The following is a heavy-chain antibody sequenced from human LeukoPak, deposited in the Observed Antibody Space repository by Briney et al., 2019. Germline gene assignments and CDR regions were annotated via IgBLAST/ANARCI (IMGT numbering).Heavy chain of an antibody. V-gene: IGHV3-23*01. J-gene: IGHJ4*02. Sequence: GGSLRLSCAASGFTFSSYAMSWVRQAPGKGLEWVSAISGSGGSTYYADSVKGRFTISRDNSKNTLYLQMNSLRAEDTAVYYCAKGYCSGGSCYGFDYWGQGTLVTVSS. CDR2: ISGSGGST. D-gene: IGHD2-15*01. CDR1: GFTFSSYA. CDR3: AKGYCSGGSCYGFDY.